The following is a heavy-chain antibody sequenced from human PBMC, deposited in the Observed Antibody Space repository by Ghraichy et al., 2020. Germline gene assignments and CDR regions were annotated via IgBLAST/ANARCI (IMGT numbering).Heavy chain of an antibody. CDR2: IYSGFTT. Sequence: LSLTCAASGFTVSSNYMSWVRQAPGKGLEWVSIIYSGFTTYYSDSVKGRFTISRDNSKNTLSLQMNSLRAEDTAVYYCARGTTVTRVGDFWGQGTLVTVSS. D-gene: IGHD4-17*01. J-gene: IGHJ4*02. CDR3: ARGTTVTRVGDF. CDR1: GFTVSSNY. V-gene: IGHV3-66*01.